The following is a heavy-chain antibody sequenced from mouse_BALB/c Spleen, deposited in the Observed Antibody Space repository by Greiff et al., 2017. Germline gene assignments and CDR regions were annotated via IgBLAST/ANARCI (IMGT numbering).Heavy chain of an antibody. CDR2: INSNGGST. D-gene: IGHD2-1*01. J-gene: IGHJ2*01. CDR1: GFTFSSYG. CDR3: ARPIYYGNYVPFDY. Sequence: EVQGVESGGGLVQPGGSLKLSCAASGFTFSSYGMSWVRQTPDKRLELVATINSNGGSTYYPDSVKGRFTISRDNAKNTLYLQMSSLKSEDTAMYYCARPIYYGNYVPFDYWGQGTTLTVSS. V-gene: IGHV5-6-3*01.